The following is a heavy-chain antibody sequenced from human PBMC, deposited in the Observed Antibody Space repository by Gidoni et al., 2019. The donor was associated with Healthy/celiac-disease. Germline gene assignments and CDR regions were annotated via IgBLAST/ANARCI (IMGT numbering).Heavy chain of an antibody. CDR3: ARTSGYSNYYYYYYYYMDV. CDR2: MNPNSGNT. CDR1: GYTFTSYV. Sequence: QVQLVQSGAEVKKPGPSVKVSCKASGYTFTSYVINWVRQATGQGLEWMGWMNPNSGNTGYAQKFQGRVTMTRNTSISTAYMELSSLRSEDTAVYYCARTSGYSNYYYYYYYYMDVWGKGTTVTVSS. J-gene: IGHJ6*03. V-gene: IGHV1-8*01. D-gene: IGHD4-4*01.